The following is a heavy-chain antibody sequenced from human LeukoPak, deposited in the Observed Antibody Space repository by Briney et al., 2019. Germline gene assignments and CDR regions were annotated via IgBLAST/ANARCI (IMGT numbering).Heavy chain of an antibody. V-gene: IGHV1-2*02. CDR3: ARIISYGGSDGFDL. CDR1: GYTLTAYY. Sequence: ASVKVSCKASGYTLTAYYIHWVRQASGQGLEWMGWISPNSGDTDYAQKFQGRVTMTRDTPISTVYMALSSLRSDDTAMYYCARIISYGGSDGFDLWGQGTMVTVSS. CDR2: ISPNSGDT. D-gene: IGHD1-26*01. J-gene: IGHJ3*01.